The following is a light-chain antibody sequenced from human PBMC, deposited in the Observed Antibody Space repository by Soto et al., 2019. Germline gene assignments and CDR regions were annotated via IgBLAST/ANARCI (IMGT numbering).Light chain of an antibody. CDR3: QQYGGSPLYS. CDR2: DAS. Sequence: ESVLTQSPGTLSLSPGERATLSCRASQSVSSSFLAWYQQKPGQAPRLLIYDASTRATGIPDRFSGSRSATDFTLTISRLEPEDIAVYYCQQYGGSPLYSFGQGTRLEIK. J-gene: IGKJ2*03. CDR1: QSVSSSF. V-gene: IGKV3-20*01.